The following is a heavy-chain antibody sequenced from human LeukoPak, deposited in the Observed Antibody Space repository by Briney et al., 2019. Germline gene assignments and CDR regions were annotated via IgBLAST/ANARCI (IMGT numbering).Heavy chain of an antibody. Sequence: EASVKVSCKASGGTFSSYAISWVRRAPGQGLEWMGGIIPIFGTANYAQKFQGRVTITTDESTSTAYMELSSLRSEDTAVYYCAREGKWGSGYPKYYFDYWGQGTLVTVSS. V-gene: IGHV1-69*05. CDR3: AREGKWGSGYPKYYFDY. D-gene: IGHD3-3*01. CDR2: IIPIFGTA. J-gene: IGHJ4*02. CDR1: GGTFSSYA.